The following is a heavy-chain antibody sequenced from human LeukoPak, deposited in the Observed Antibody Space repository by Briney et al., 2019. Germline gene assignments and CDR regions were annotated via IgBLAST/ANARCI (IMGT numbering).Heavy chain of an antibody. CDR1: GFTVSDNY. CDR3: ARDAPQVPAAGVLSC. V-gene: IGHV3-53*01. CDR2: MYSRGDT. Sequence: PGGSLRLTCAASGFTVSDNYMSWARQAPGKGLERVSVMYSRGDTYYADSVKGRFTFSRDISKNTLYLQMNGLRTEDTAMYYCARDAPQVPAAGVLSCWGQGTLVTVSS. J-gene: IGHJ4*02. D-gene: IGHD6-13*01.